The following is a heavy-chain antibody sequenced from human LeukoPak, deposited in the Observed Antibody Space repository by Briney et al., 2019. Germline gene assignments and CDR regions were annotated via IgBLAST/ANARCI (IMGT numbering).Heavy chain of an antibody. V-gene: IGHV4-39*01. D-gene: IGHD1-26*01. J-gene: IGHJ4*02. CDR3: ARPRVGATGYFDS. Sequence: SETLSLTCTVSGGSISSSSYHWGWIRQPPGKGLEWIGSVYYSGSTYNNPSLKSRVTISVDTSKKQFSLKMSSVTAADTAVYYCARPRVGATGYFDSWGQGTLVTVSS. CDR2: VYYSGST. CDR1: GGSISSSSYH.